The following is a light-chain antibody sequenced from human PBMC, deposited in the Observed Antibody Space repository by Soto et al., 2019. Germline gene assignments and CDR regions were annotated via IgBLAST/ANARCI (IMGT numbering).Light chain of an antibody. CDR1: SSDVGGYNY. CDR2: DVS. CDR3: SSYTSSSLYV. V-gene: IGLV2-14*01. Sequence: QSALTQPASVSGSPVQSITISCPGTSSDVGGYNYVSWYQQHPGKAPKLMIYDVSNRPSGVSNRFSGSKSGNTASLTISGLQAEDEADYYCSSYTSSSLYVFGTGTKLTVL. J-gene: IGLJ1*01.